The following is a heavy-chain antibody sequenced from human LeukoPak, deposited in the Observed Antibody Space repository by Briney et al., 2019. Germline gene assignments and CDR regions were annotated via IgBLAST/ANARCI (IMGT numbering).Heavy chain of an antibody. D-gene: IGHD6-6*01. V-gene: IGHV1-18*01. CDR2: ISGYNGNT. CDR1: GYTFTSHG. Sequence: ASVKVSCKASGYTFTSHGISWVRQAPGQGLEWMGWISGYNGNTNYAQKFQGRVTMTTDTSTSTAYMELRSLRSDDTAVYYCARDRWHSRSSGFLDYWGQGTLVTVSS. J-gene: IGHJ4*02. CDR3: ARDRWHSRSSGFLDY.